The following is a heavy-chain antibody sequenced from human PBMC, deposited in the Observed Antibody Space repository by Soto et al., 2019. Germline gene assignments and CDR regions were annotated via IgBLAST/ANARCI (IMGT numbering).Heavy chain of an antibody. CDR3: ARVGGEVDCSSLNTYGWFDH. J-gene: IGHJ5*02. V-gene: IGHV4-34*01. Sequence: PSETLSLTCAVYGGSFSGYYWSCIRHPPGEGREWLGEINQSESTNYNPSLKSRVTISVDTSRNQFSLKLSSVTAADTAVYYCARVGGEVDCSSLNTYGWFDHWGQGTLVTVSS. D-gene: IGHD6-6*01. CDR1: GGSFSGYY. CDR2: INQSEST.